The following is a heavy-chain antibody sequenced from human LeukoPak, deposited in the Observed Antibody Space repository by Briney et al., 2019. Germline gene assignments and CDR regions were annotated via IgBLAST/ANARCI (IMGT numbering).Heavy chain of an antibody. V-gene: IGHV1-69-2*01. D-gene: IGHD2-2*01. J-gene: IGHJ4*02. CDR1: GYPFSDYY. CDR2: IDPADGET. Sequence: ASVKVSCKASGYPFSDYYIHWLQQAPGKGLEWMGRIDPADGETTYAENFQGRVTFTADTSTYTIYMELNSLTLADRAVYFCARDHEERGPYHDLWGQGTQVIVSS. CDR3: ARDHEERGPYHDL.